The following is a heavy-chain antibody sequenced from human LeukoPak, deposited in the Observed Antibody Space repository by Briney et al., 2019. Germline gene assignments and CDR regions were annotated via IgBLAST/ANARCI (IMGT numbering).Heavy chain of an antibody. V-gene: IGHV4-31*03. CDR1: GGSISSGGYY. D-gene: IGHD6-19*01. CDR2: IYYSGST. CDR3: ARGYSSGDY. Sequence: KTSETLSLTRTASGGSISSGGYYWSWIRQHPGKGLEWIGYIYYSGSTYYNPSLKSRVTTSVDTSKNQFSLKLSSVTAADTAVYYCARGYSSGDYWGQGTLVTVSS. J-gene: IGHJ4*02.